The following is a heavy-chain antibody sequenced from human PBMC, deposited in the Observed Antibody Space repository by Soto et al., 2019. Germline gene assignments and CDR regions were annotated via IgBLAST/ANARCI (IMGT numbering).Heavy chain of an antibody. CDR3: ARDREAGYNFYYGMDV. CDR2: IYTSASI. D-gene: IGHD6-19*01. CDR1: GADINTYS. V-gene: IGHV4-4*07. J-gene: IGHJ6*02. Sequence: PSETLSLTCSVSGADINTYSWTWIRQPAGKGLEWIGRIYTSASINYNPSLKGRVTLSVDTSTNQVSLRLASVTAADTAIYYCARDREAGYNFYYGMDVWCQGPTVT.